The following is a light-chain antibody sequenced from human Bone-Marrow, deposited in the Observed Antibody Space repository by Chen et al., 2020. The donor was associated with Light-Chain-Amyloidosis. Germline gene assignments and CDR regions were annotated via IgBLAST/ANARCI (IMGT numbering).Light chain of an antibody. CDR1: DLPTKY. Sequence: SYELTQPPSVSVSPGQTARITCSGDDLPTKYAYWCQQKPGQAPVLVIHRDTERPSGISERFSGYSSGTTATLPISGVQAEDEADYHCQSADSSGSYEVIFGGGTKLTVL. V-gene: IGLV3-25*03. CDR3: QSADSSGSYEVI. CDR2: RDT. J-gene: IGLJ2*01.